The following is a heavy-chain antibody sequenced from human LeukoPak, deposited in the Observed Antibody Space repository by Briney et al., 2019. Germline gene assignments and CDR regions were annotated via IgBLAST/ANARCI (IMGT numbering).Heavy chain of an antibody. Sequence: PGGSLRLSCAASGFTFSSYYMHWVRQAPGKGLEWVTFIWYDGSNKFYADSVRGRFTISRDNSKNTLYLQMNSLRAEDTAVYYCARSTQTYDSSGYSAEEAFDIWGQGTMVTVSS. CDR2: IWYDGSNK. CDR3: ARSTQTYDSSGYSAEEAFDI. CDR1: GFTFSSYY. J-gene: IGHJ3*02. V-gene: IGHV3-30*02. D-gene: IGHD3-22*01.